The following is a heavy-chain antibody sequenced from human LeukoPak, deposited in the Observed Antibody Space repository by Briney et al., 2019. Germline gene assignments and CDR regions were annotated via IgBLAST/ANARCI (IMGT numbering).Heavy chain of an antibody. CDR3: AKDRGYPYASGSSELDY. V-gene: IGHV3-30*18. J-gene: IGHJ4*02. Sequence: PGGSRELSFEASGFTFSGYGMHWFRRAPGKGLEWLAVIANDGSQKHYADSVQGRFTISRDNSRNTVYLQMNGLRDEDTAIYYCAKDRGYPYASGSSELDYWGQGTPVTVSS. D-gene: IGHD3-10*01. CDR2: IANDGSQK. CDR1: GFTFSGYG.